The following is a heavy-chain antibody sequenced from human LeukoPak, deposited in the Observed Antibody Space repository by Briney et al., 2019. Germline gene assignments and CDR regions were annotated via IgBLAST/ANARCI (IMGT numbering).Heavy chain of an antibody. J-gene: IGHJ4*02. CDR1: GFTFSSYA. V-gene: IGHV3-23*01. Sequence: TGGSLRLSCAASGFTFSSYAMSWVRQAPGKGLEWVSAISGSGGSTYYADSVKGRFTISRDSSKNTLYLQMNSLRAEDTAVYYCAKGGNYGSGNYYFDYWGQGTLVTVSS. CDR3: AKGGNYGSGNYYFDY. D-gene: IGHD3-10*01. CDR2: ISGSGGST.